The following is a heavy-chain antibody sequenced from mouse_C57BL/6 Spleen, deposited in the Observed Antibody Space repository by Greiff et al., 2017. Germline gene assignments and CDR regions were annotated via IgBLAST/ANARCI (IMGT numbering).Heavy chain of an antibody. J-gene: IGHJ2*01. CDR2: IDPETGGT. CDR3: TRGVVATGDYFDY. D-gene: IGHD1-1*01. V-gene: IGHV1-15*01. CDR1: GYTFTDYE. Sequence: VQLQQSGAELVRPGASVTLSCKASGYTFTDYEMHWVKQTPVHGLEWIGAIDPETGGTAYNQKFKGKAILTADKSSSTAYMELRSLTSEDSAVYYCTRGVVATGDYFDYWGQGTTLTVSS.